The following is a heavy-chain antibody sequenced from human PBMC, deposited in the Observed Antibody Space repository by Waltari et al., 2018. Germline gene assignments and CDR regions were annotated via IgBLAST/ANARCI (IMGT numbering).Heavy chain of an antibody. D-gene: IGHD4-17*01. CDR2: INPNSGDT. CDR3: ARDLGSDYGNRDY. Sequence: QVHLVHSGAEVKNPGASVKVSCKPSGYTFTDYYIQWVRRAPGQGLEWMGRINPNSGDTNYAQKFQGRVTLTRDTSINTAYMELSSLKSDDTAVYYCARDLGSDYGNRDYWGQGTLVTVPS. J-gene: IGHJ4*02. V-gene: IGHV1-2*06. CDR1: GYTFTDYY.